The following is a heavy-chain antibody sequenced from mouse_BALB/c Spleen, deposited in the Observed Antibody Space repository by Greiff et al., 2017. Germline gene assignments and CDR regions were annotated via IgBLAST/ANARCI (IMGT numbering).Heavy chain of an antibody. CDR3: ARGYYGSSYGY. V-gene: IGHV1-63*02. CDR2: IYPGGGYT. J-gene: IGHJ2*01. CDR1: GYTFTNYW. D-gene: IGHD1-1*01. Sequence: VKLMESGAELVRPGTSVKISCKASGYTFTNYWLGWVKQRPGHGLEWIGDIYPGGGYTNYNEKFKGKATLTADTSSSTAYMQLSSLTSEDSAVYFCARGYYGSSYGYWGQGTTLTVSS.